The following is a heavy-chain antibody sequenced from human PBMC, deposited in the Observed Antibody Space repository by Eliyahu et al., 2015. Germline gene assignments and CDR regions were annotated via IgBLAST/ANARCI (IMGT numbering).Heavy chain of an antibody. J-gene: IGHJ4*02. CDR1: GFXXRGYG. D-gene: IGHD5-18*01. V-gene: IGHV3-30*02. CDR2: IRYDGSEK. Sequence: QVQXVESGGGVVQPGGSLXXSCXXSGFXXRGYGMHWVRQAPGKGLEWVAFIRYDGSEKYYADSVKGRITISRDNSKNTVFLQISSLRTEDTAVYYCAKGMGWGYTYGTDYWGQGTLVTVSS. CDR3: AKGMGWGYTYGTDY.